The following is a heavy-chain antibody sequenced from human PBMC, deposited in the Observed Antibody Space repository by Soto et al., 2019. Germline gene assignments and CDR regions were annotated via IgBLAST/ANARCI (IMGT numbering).Heavy chain of an antibody. Sequence: VASVKVSCKVSGYTLTELSMHCVRQAPGKGLEWMGGFNPEDGETIYAQKFQGRVTMTEDTSTDTAYMELSSLRSDDTAVYYCATDRAAARISAWGYWGQGTQVTVSS. J-gene: IGHJ4*02. D-gene: IGHD6-13*01. CDR3: ATDRAAARISAWGY. CDR1: GYTLTELS. V-gene: IGHV1-24*01. CDR2: FNPEDGET.